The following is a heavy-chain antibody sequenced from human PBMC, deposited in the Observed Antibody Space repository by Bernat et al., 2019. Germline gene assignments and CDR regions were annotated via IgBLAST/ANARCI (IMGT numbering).Heavy chain of an antibody. Sequence: QVQLVQSGAEVKKPGASVKVSCKASGYTFTSYAMHWVRQAPGQRLEWMGWINAGNGNTKYSQKFQGRVTITRDTSASTAYMELSSLRSEDTAVYDCARDRTGYSSGLEAFDIWGQGTMVTVSS. CDR1: GYTFTSYA. D-gene: IGHD6-19*01. CDR2: INAGNGNT. J-gene: IGHJ3*02. CDR3: ARDRTGYSSGLEAFDI. V-gene: IGHV1-3*01.